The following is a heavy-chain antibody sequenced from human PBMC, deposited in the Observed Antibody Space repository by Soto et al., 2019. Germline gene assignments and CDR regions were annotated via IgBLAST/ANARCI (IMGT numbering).Heavy chain of an antibody. CDR3: ARDPRTARASAMDV. Sequence: LRLFCTAPGFIFSNFGMHWVRQAPGKGLEWVAGVWYDGSNGVSAESVKGRFTISRDNSKNTLYLQMTSLRAEDTAVYYCARDPRTARASAMDVWGQGTTVTVSS. V-gene: IGHV3-33*01. CDR1: GFIFSNFG. J-gene: IGHJ6*02. D-gene: IGHD6-6*01. CDR2: VWYDGSNG.